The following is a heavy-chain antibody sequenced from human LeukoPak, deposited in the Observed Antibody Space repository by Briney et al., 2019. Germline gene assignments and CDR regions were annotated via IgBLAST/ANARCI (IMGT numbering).Heavy chain of an antibody. D-gene: IGHD3-10*01. J-gene: IGHJ5*02. V-gene: IGHV3-21*01. CDR2: ISTSSSYI. CDR1: GFTFSNHN. Sequence: PGGSLRLSCAASGFTFSNHNMNWVRQAPGKGLEWVSSISTSSSYIYYADSVKGRFTISRDNAKNSLYLQMNSLRAEDTAVYYCAKPERVRGVIHNWFDPWGQGTLVTVSS. CDR3: AKPERVRGVIHNWFDP.